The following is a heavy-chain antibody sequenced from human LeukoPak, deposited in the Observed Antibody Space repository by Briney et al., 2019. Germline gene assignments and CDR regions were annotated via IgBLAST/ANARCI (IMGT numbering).Heavy chain of an antibody. V-gene: IGHV3-74*01. CDR3: ARGPSSNWSGLDF. CDR1: GFSFSGHW. D-gene: IGHD6-13*01. Sequence: QPGGSLRLSCAASGFSFSGHWMHWARQLPGKGLVWFSRISPTWRTTSYADSVKGRFTVSRHNATNTLYLQVNNLRAEDTAVYYCARGPSSNWSGLDFWGQGTLLTVSS. CDR2: ISPTWRTT. J-gene: IGHJ4*02.